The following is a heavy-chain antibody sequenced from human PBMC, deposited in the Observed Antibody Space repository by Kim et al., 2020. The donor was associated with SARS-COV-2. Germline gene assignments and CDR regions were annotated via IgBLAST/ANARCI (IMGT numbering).Heavy chain of an antibody. CDR1: GGSISSSSYY. CDR2: IYYSGST. D-gene: IGHD3-10*01. CDR3: GSGRHGLYNWFDP. Sequence: ETLSLTCTVSGGSISSSSYYCGWIRQPPGKGLEWIGSIYYSGSTYYNPSLKSRVTISVDTSKNQFSLKLSSVTAADTAVYYCGSGRHGLYNWFDPWGQGTLVTVSS. J-gene: IGHJ5*02. V-gene: IGHV4-39*01.